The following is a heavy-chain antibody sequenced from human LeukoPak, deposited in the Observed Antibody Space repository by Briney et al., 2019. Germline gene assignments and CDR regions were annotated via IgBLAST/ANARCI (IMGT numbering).Heavy chain of an antibody. Sequence: GRSLRLSCAASGFTSTSYGMLWVRQAPGKGLEWVAVIWYDGSNKYYADSVKGRFTISRDNSKNTLYLQMNSLRAEDTAVYYCARGGPEWPLDYWGQGTLVTVSS. CDR2: IWYDGSNK. J-gene: IGHJ4*02. CDR3: ARGGPEWPLDY. CDR1: GFTSTSYG. D-gene: IGHD3-3*01. V-gene: IGHV3-33*01.